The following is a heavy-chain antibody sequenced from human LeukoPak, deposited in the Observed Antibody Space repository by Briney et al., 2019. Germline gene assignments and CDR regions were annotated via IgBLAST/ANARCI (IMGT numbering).Heavy chain of an antibody. J-gene: IGHJ3*02. Sequence: PSETLSLTCTVSGGSIISSDYHWGWVRQPPGKGLEWIGTISYSGNTDYNPSLRSRVTISVDTSNNQFSLRLGSVTAADTAVYHCARHCCSAPSKRVFDIWRQATMVTVSS. D-gene: IGHD2-15*01. CDR2: ISYSGNT. V-gene: IGHV4-39*01. CDR3: ARHCCSAPSKRVFDI. CDR1: GGSIISSDYH.